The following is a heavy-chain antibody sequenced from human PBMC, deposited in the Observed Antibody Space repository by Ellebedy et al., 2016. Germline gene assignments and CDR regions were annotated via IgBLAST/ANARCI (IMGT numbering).Heavy chain of an antibody. CDR3: ARAPPGSGPDY. D-gene: IGHD6-19*01. CDR1: GFTFSSYA. CDR2: MSYDGSSE. V-gene: IGHV3-30-3*01. Sequence: GESLKISXAASGFTFSSYAMHWVRQAPGKGLEWVAVMSYDGSSEFYADSVKGRVTISRDDSKNTLYLQLNSLRAEDTAVYYCARAPPGSGPDYWGQGTLVSVSS. J-gene: IGHJ4*02.